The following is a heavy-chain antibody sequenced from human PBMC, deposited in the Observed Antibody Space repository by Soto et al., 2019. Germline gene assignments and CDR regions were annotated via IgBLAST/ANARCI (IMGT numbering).Heavy chain of an antibody. CDR3: ARRYYYDTNNYDPADSFDI. J-gene: IGHJ3*02. CDR2: IYPGDSDT. V-gene: IGHV5-51*01. D-gene: IGHD3-22*01. Sequence: PGGSLKISCKGSGYSFTNYWIGWVRQMPGKGLEWMGIIYPGDSDTRYSPSFQGQVTISADKSISTAYLQWSSLKASDTALYYCARRYYYDTNNYDPADSFDIWGQGTMVTVSS. CDR1: GYSFTNYW.